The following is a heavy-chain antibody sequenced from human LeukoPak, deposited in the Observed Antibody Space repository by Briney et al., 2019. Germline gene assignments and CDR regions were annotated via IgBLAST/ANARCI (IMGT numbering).Heavy chain of an antibody. CDR1: GGAFSGYY. D-gene: IGHD2-2*01. CDR3: ARGLGYCSSTSCSFDY. V-gene: IGHV4-34*01. Sequence: SETLSLTCAVYGGAFSGYYWSWIRQPPGKGLEWIGEINHSGSTNYNPSPKSRVTILVDTSKNQFSLKLSSVTAADTAVYYCARGLGYCSSTSCSFDYWGQGTLVTVSS. CDR2: INHSGST. J-gene: IGHJ4*02.